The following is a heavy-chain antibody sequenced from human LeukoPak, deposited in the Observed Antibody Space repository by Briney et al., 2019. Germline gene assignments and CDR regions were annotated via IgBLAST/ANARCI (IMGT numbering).Heavy chain of an antibody. Sequence: PSETLSLTCTVSGGSISNYYWSWIRQPAGKGLEWIGRFYNSGSTNCNPSLKSRVTMSVDTSKNQFSLKLSSVTAADTAVYYCARVGDYALKDWGQGTLVTASS. J-gene: IGHJ4*02. V-gene: IGHV4-4*07. CDR3: ARVGDYALKD. D-gene: IGHD3-16*01. CDR1: GGSISNYY. CDR2: FYNSGST.